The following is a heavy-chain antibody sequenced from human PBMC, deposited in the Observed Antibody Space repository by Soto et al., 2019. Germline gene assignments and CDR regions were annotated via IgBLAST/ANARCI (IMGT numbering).Heavy chain of an antibody. CDR3: ASYPVGYCSGGSCHPVDP. Sequence: EVQLLESGGGLVQPGGSLRLSCAASGFAFSSYAMSWVRQAPGKGLEWVSSLSGSGASTYYADSVKGRFTISRDNSKSTLYLQMNSLTAEDTAIYYCASYPVGYCSGGSCHPVDPWGQGTLVTVSS. CDR2: LSGSGAST. CDR1: GFAFSSYA. J-gene: IGHJ5*02. D-gene: IGHD2-15*01. V-gene: IGHV3-23*01.